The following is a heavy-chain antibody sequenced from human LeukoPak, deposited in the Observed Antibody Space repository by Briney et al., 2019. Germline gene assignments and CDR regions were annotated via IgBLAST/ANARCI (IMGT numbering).Heavy chain of an antibody. Sequence: GGSLRLSCAASGFTVSSNYMSWVRQAPGKGLEWVSTISGSGTITYYADSVKGRFTISRDYSTNTLYLQMNSLRAEDTAVYYCAYLGLSSDWNDVPGPQIDYWGQGTLVTVSS. CDR3: AYLGLSSDWNDVPGPQIDY. V-gene: IGHV3-23*01. CDR1: GFTVSSNY. J-gene: IGHJ4*02. D-gene: IGHD1-1*01. CDR2: ISGSGTIT.